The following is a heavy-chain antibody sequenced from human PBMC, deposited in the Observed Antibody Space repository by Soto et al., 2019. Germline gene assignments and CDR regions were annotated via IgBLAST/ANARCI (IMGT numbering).Heavy chain of an antibody. Sequence: EVQLVESGGGLVQPGGSLRLSCAASGFTVSSNYMSWVRQAPGKGLEWVSVIYSGGSTYYADSVKGRFTISRDNSKNTXXXXXXXXXXXXXXXXXXXXXXXXXXXXXXXYLDYWGQGTLVTVSS. CDR1: GFTVSSNY. J-gene: IGHJ4*02. CDR3: XXXXXXXXXXXXXYLDY. CDR2: IYSGGST. V-gene: IGHV3-66*01.